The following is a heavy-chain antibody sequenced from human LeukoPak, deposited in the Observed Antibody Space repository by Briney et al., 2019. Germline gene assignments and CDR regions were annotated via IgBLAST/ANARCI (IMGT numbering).Heavy chain of an antibody. CDR1: GGSISSYY. D-gene: IGHD6-6*01. J-gene: IGHJ5*02. Sequence: SETLSLTCTVSGGSISSYYWGWIRQPPGKGLEWIGYIYTSGSTNYNPSLKSRVTISVDTSKNQFSLKLSSVTAAATAVYYCARHKQLDKTGWFDPWGQGTLVTVSS. CDR3: ARHKQLDKTGWFDP. CDR2: IYTSGST. V-gene: IGHV4-4*09.